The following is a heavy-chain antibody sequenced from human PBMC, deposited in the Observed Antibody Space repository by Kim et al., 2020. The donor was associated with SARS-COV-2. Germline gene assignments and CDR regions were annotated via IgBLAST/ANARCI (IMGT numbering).Heavy chain of an antibody. J-gene: IGHJ6*02. V-gene: IGHV1-24*01. D-gene: IGHD3-3*01. CDR3: ATDHRFLGYGMDV. Sequence: YAQKYQGRGTMTEDTSTDTAYMELSSLRSEDTAVYYCATDHRFLGYGMDVWGQGTTVTVSS.